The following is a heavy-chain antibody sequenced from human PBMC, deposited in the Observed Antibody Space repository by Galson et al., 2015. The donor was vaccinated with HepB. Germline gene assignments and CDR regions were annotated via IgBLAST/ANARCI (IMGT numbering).Heavy chain of an antibody. CDR1: GFTFPSYI. CDR3: TRGRGMDV. J-gene: IGHJ6*02. V-gene: IGHV3-48*01. CDR2: VTTTGSAT. Sequence: SLRLSCAASGFTFPSYILNWVRQAPGPGLEWLSSVTTTGSATFYADSVKGRFTISRDNAKNSLYLQMNSLRAEDTAVYYCTRGRGMDVWGQGTTLTVSS.